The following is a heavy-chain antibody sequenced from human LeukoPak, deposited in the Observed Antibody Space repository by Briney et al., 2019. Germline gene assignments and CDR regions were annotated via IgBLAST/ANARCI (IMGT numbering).Heavy chain of an antibody. CDR3: ARRGGYTGYDRD. V-gene: IGHV4-59*08. Sequence: SETLSLTCTISGGSINNFYWSWIRQPPGKGLEWIGYISYSGSTNYSSSLKSRVTISFDTSNNHFSLKLSSVTAADTAVYYCARRGGYTGYDRDWGQGTLVTVSS. D-gene: IGHD5-12*01. CDR1: GGSINNFY. J-gene: IGHJ4*02. CDR2: ISYSGST.